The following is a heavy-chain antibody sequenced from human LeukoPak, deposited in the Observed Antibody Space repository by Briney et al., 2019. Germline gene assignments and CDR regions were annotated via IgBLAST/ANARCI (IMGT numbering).Heavy chain of an antibody. D-gene: IGHD3-10*01. CDR2: TDTSGNYI. V-gene: IGHV3-21*06. CDR1: GFTLSNYG. CDR3: ARGRSITLLRGVAMSDGFDI. Sequence: PGGSLRLSCEASGFTLSNYGTNWVRQAPGKGLEWVSFTDTSGNYIYYGDSVKGRFTISRDNARNLLFLQMNGLRAEDTAVYYCARGRSITLLRGVAMSDGFDIWGQGAMVAVSS. J-gene: IGHJ3*02.